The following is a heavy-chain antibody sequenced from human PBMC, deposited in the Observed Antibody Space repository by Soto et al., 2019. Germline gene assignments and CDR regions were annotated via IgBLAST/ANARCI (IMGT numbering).Heavy chain of an antibody. CDR2: IIPIFGTA. CDR1: GGTFSSYA. J-gene: IGHJ6*02. D-gene: IGHD2-2*01. Sequence: QVQLVQSGAEVKKPGSSVKVSCKASGGTFSSYAISWVRQAPGQGLEWMGGIIPIFGTANYAQKFQGRVTITADESTSTAYMELSSLRSEDTAVYYCARGYCISTSCYAHYYYGMDVWGQGTTVAVS. CDR3: ARGYCISTSCYAHYYYGMDV. V-gene: IGHV1-69*12.